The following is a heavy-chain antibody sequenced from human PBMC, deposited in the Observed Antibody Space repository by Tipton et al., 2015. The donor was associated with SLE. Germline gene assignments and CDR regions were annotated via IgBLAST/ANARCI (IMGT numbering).Heavy chain of an antibody. CDR3: ASEFPVRVP. J-gene: IGHJ4*02. D-gene: IGHD3-10*01. Sequence: RSPRLSCAASGFTFNTYAMHWVRQAPGKGLEWVAVISYDGSNKYYADSVKGRFTISRDNSKNTLYLQMNSLRAEDTAVYYCASEFPVRVPWGQGTLVTVSS. V-gene: IGHV3-30-3*01. CDR1: GFTFNTYA. CDR2: ISYDGSNK.